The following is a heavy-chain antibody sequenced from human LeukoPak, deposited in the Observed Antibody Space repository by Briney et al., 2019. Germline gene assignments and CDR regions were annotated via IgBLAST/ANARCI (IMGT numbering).Heavy chain of an antibody. J-gene: IGHJ1*01. V-gene: IGHV3-30-3*01. D-gene: IGHD2-2*02. CDR1: GFTFRSYA. Sequence: GGSLRLSCAASGFTFRSYAMHWVRQAPGKGLEWVAVISYDGSNKYYADSVKGRFTISRDNSKNTLYLQMNSLRADDTAVYYCAIAKGPVAILVAATGVFGYWGQGTPVTASS. CDR2: ISYDGSNK. CDR3: AIAKGPVAILVAATGVFGY.